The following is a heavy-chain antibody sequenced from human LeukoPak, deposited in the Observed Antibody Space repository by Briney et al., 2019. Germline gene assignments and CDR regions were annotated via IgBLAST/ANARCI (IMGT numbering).Heavy chain of an antibody. Sequence: PGGSLRLSCTASSFTINNFWMHWVRQGPGKGLEWVSRINSDATTTTYGDSVKGRFTVSRDNAKNMVYLEMNSLRGDDTAAYYCARSGIGRAFDIWGQGATVTVSS. J-gene: IGHJ3*02. V-gene: IGHV3-74*03. CDR2: INSDATTT. D-gene: IGHD1-1*01. CDR3: ARSGIGRAFDI. CDR1: SFTINNFW.